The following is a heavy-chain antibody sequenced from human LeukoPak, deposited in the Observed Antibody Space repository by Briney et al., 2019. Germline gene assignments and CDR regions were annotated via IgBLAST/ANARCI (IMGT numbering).Heavy chain of an antibody. V-gene: IGHV3-15*01. CDR3: TTYVGATAY. J-gene: IGHJ4*02. Sequence: GGSLRLSCAASGFTFSNARMNWVRQAPGKGLEWVGRIKTKTDDGAADYSAPVKARFTISRDDSKTTLYLQMNGLKTEDTAIYYCTTYVGATAYWGQGTLVTVSS. CDR2: IKTKTDDGAA. D-gene: IGHD1-26*01. CDR1: GFTFSNAR.